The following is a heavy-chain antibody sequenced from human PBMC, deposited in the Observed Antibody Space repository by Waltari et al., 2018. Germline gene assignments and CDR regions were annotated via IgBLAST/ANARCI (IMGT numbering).Heavy chain of an antibody. CDR2: ISSSSSSI. Sequence: EVQLVESGGGLVQPGGSLRLSCAASGFTFSSYSMNWVRQAPGKGLEWVSYISSSSSSIYDADSVKGRFTISRDNAKNSLYLQMNSLRAEDTAVYYCARAGLLRYFDYWGQGTLVIVSS. CDR1: GFTFSSYS. CDR3: ARAGLLRYFDY. V-gene: IGHV3-48*04. D-gene: IGHD1-26*01. J-gene: IGHJ4*02.